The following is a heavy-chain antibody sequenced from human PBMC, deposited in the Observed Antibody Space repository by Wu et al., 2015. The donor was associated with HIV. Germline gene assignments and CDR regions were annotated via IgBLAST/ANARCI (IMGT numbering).Heavy chain of an antibody. V-gene: IGHV1-46*03. CDR2: INPSGGST. CDR1: GYTFTSYY. CDR3: ARDSSWQRDFDY. Sequence: QVQLVQSGAEVKKPGASVKVSCKASGYTFTSYYMHWVRQAPGQGLEWMGIINPSGGSTSYAQKFQGRVTMTRDTSTSTVYMELSSLRSEDTAVYYCARDSSWQRDFDYWGQGTLGHRLL. D-gene: IGHD6-13*01. J-gene: IGHJ4*02.